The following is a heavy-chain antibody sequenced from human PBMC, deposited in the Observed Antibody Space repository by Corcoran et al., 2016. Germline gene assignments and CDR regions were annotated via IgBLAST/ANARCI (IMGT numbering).Heavy chain of an antibody. CDR2: IKSKTDGGTT. CDR1: GFTFSNAW. J-gene: IGHJ3*02. V-gene: IGHV3-15*01. Sequence: EVQLVESGGGLVKPGGSLRLSCAASGFTFSNAWMSWVRQAPGKGLEWVGRIKSKTDGGTTAYAAPVKGRFTISRDDSKTTLYLQMNSLKTEDKAVYYCVTEGHGFGYHSFDIWGQGTMVTVSS. D-gene: IGHD5-18*01. CDR3: VTEGHGFGYHSFDI.